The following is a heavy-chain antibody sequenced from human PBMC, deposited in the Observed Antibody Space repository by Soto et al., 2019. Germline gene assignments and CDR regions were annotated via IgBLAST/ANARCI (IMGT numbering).Heavy chain of an antibody. J-gene: IGHJ6*02. CDR3: ARRPKVYYYYGMDV. CDR1: GGSISSSSYY. V-gene: IGHV4-39*01. CDR2: IYYSGST. Sequence: QLQLQESGPGLVKPSETLSLTCTVSGGSISSSSYYWGWIRQPPGKGLEWIGSIYYSGSTYYNPSRKSRVTISVDTSKNQFSLKLSSVTAADTAVYYCARRPKVYYYYGMDVWGQGTTVTVSS.